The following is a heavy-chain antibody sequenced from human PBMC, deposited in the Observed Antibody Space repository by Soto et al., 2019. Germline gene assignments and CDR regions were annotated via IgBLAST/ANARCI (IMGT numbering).Heavy chain of an antibody. CDR3: AAQAPAAILVSWFDN. Sequence: SETLSLTCAVSAGSTIIGYYYWNWIRQPPGKGLEWIGYIYYSGSTYYTPSLKSRVTISVDTSKNQFSLKLSSVTAADTAGYYCAAQAPAAILVSWFDNWDQVPLIPVSP. J-gene: IGHJ5*02. CDR2: IYYSGST. V-gene: IGHV4-30-4*01. CDR1: AGSTIIGYYY. D-gene: IGHD2-2*02.